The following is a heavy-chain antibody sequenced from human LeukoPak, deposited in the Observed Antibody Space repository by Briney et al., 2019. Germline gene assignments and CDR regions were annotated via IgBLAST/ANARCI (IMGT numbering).Heavy chain of an antibody. D-gene: IGHD1-26*01. CDR3: ARGSGSYYYYYMDV. J-gene: IGHJ6*03. CDR1: GYSISSGYY. V-gene: IGHV4-38-2*02. CDR2: IYYSGST. Sequence: SETLSLTCTVSGYSISSGYYWGWIRQPPGKGLEWIGSIYYSGSTYYNPSLKSRVTISVDTSKNQLSLKLSSVTAADTAVYYCARGSGSYYYYYMDVWGKGTTVTISS.